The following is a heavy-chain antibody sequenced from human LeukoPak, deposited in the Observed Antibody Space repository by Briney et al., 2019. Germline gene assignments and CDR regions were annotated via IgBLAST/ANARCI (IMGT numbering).Heavy chain of an antibody. Sequence: GGSLRLSCAASGFTFSTYSMNWVRQAPGKGLEWVSSISRNSRYIYYADSMRGRFTISRDNAKNSLYLQMNSLKPEDTAVYYCAELGITMIGGVWGKGTTVTISS. V-gene: IGHV3-21*06. CDR3: AELGITMIGGV. J-gene: IGHJ6*04. CDR1: GFTFSTYS. D-gene: IGHD3-10*02. CDR2: ISRNSRYI.